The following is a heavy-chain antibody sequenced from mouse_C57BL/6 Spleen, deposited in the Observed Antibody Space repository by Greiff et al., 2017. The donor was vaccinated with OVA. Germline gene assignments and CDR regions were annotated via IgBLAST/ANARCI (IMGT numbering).Heavy chain of an antibody. CDR2: ISDGGSYT. Sequence: EVKLVESGGGLVKPGGSLKLSCAASGFTFSSYAMSWVRQTPEKRLEWVATISDGGSYTYYPDNVKGRFTISRDNAKNNLYLQMSHLKSEDTAMYFCARDEGYGNPYFDVWDTGTTVTVSS. CDR3: ARDEGYGNPYFDV. J-gene: IGHJ1*03. V-gene: IGHV5-4*01. CDR1: GFTFSSYA. D-gene: IGHD2-10*02.